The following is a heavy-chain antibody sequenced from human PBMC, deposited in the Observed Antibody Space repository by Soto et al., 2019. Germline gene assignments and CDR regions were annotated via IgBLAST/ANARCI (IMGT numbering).Heavy chain of an antibody. Sequence: EVQLLESGGGLVQPGGSLRLSCAASGFSFSNYAVSWVRQAPGKGLEWVSGISASGASTYYADSVKGRLTISGDTSKNTLYLQMNSLRAEDTAVYFCAKEGSITAALDYWGQGTLVTVSS. CDR2: ISASGAST. J-gene: IGHJ4*02. V-gene: IGHV3-23*01. D-gene: IGHD6-13*01. CDR3: AKEGSITAALDY. CDR1: GFSFSNYA.